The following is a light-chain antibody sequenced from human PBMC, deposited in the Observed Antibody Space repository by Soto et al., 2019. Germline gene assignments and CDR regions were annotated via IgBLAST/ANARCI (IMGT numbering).Light chain of an antibody. CDR2: KAS. Sequence: DIQMTQSPSTLSASVGDRVTITCRASQSISSWLAWYQQKPGKAPKLLIYKASSLESGVPSRFSGSGSGTEFTLTISSLQPDDFATYYCQQYKAFGGGIKVEIK. CDR1: QSISSW. CDR3: QQYKA. V-gene: IGKV1-5*03. J-gene: IGKJ4*01.